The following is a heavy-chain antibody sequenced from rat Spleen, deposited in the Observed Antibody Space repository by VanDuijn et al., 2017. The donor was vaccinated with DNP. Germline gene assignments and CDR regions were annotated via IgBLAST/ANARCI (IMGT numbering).Heavy chain of an antibody. V-gene: IGHV5-58*01. CDR3: AQDAFDY. CDR1: GFTFSNYW. CDR2: INTDGGST. Sequence: EVQLVESGGGFVQPGGSLKLSCVASGFTFSNYWMYWIRQAPGKGLEWIASINTDGGSTYYADSVKGRFTISRDNAKSTLYLQMESLRSEDTATYYGAQDAFDYWGQGVMVTVSS. J-gene: IGHJ2*01.